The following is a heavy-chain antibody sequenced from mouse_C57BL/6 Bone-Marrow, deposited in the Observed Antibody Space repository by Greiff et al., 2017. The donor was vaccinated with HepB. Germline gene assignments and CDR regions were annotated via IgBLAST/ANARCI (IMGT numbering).Heavy chain of an antibody. J-gene: IGHJ2*01. D-gene: IGHD1-1*01. V-gene: IGHV1-69*01. CDR2: IDPSDSYT. CDR3: ARVGYGSSYGY. Sequence: QVQLQQPGAELVMPGASVKLSCKASGYTFTSYWMHWVQQRPGQGLEWIGEIDPSDSYTNYNQKFKGKFTLTVDKSSSTAYMQLSSLTSEDTAVYYCARVGYGSSYGYWGRGTTLTVSA. CDR1: GYTFTSYW.